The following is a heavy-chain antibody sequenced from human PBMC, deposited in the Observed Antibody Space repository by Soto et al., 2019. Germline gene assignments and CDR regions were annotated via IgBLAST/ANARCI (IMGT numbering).Heavy chain of an antibody. J-gene: IGHJ6*02. Sequence: QVQLVQSGAEVKKPGASVKVSCKASGYTFTSYDINWVRQATGQGLEWMGWMNPNSGNTNYAQKLQGRVTMTTDTSTSTAYMELRSLRSDDTAVYYCARSQAGSGFYYYYYGMDVWGQGTTVTVSS. CDR3: ARSQAGSGFYYYYYGMDV. CDR1: GYTFTSYD. D-gene: IGHD6-13*01. CDR2: MNPNSGNT. V-gene: IGHV1-8*01.